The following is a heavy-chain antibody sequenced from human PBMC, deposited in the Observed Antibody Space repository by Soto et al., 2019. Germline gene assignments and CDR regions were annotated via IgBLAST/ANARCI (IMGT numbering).Heavy chain of an antibody. V-gene: IGHV1-58*01. D-gene: IGHD3-22*01. CDR2: IVVGSGNT. J-gene: IGHJ6*02. CDR3: AAPVYYDSSGPTDYYYYGMDV. CDR1: GFTFTSSA. Sequence: WASVKVSCKASGFTFTSSAVQWVRQARGQRLEWTGWIVVGSGNTNYAQKFQERVTITRDMSTSTAYMELSSLRSEDTAVYYCAAPVYYDSSGPTDYYYYGMDVWGQGTTVTVSS.